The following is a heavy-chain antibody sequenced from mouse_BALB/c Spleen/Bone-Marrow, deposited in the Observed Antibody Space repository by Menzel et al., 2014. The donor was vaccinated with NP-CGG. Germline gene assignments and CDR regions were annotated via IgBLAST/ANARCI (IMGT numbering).Heavy chain of an antibody. CDR3: AKPTVVAHFDY. D-gene: IGHD1-1*01. CDR1: GYTFSSYT. V-gene: IGHV1-4*02. Sequence: LVESAAELARPGASVKVSCKASGYTFSSYTMHWVKQRPGQDLEWIGFINPSSDYTEYNQKFKDKTTLTADKSSNTAYMQLSSLTSEDSAVYYCAKPTVVAHFDYWGQGTTLTVSS. CDR2: INPSSDYT. J-gene: IGHJ2*01.